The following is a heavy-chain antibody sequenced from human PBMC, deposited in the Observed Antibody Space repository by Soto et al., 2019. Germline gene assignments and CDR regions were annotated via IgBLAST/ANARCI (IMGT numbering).Heavy chain of an antibody. CDR2: INPNSGDT. D-gene: IGHD3-22*01. Sequence: ASVKVSCKASGYTFTGYFLHWVRRAPGQGLEWMGWINPNSGDTNYAQKFQGRVTMTRDTSISTAYMELSRLSSDDTAVYYCARVKNYYDSSGPFDYWGQGTLVTVSS. J-gene: IGHJ4*02. CDR1: GYTFTGYF. V-gene: IGHV1-2*02. CDR3: ARVKNYYDSSGPFDY.